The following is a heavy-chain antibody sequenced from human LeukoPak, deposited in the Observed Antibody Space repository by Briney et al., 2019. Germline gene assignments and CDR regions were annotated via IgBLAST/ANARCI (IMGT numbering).Heavy chain of an antibody. CDR3: VNGRPSDHFDY. CDR1: GFAFSSYA. D-gene: IGHD6-6*01. V-gene: IGHV3-64D*09. Sequence: GRSLRLSCAASGFAFSSYAFHWVRQAPGKGLEYVSGISSDGGFTDYADSLKGRFTISRDNSKNTLYLQMSSLRAENTAVYYCVNGRPSDHFDYWGQGTLVTVSS. J-gene: IGHJ4*02. CDR2: ISSDGGFT.